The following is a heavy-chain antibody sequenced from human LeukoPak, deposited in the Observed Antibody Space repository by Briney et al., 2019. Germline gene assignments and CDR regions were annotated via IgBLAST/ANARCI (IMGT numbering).Heavy chain of an antibody. J-gene: IGHJ4*02. D-gene: IGHD6-19*01. V-gene: IGHV1-8*02. CDR2: MNPNSGNT. Sequence: ASVKVSCKASGYTFTSYDINWVRQATGQGLEWMGWMNPNSGNTGYAQKFQGRVTMTRDTSNSTAYMELSRLRSDDTAVYYCARGSYSSRTREDYWGQGTLVTVSS. CDR3: ARGSYSSRTREDY. CDR1: GYTFTSYD.